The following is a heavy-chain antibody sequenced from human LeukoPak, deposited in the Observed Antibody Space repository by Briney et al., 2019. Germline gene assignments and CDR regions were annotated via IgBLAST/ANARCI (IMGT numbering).Heavy chain of an antibody. CDR2: IYTSGST. Sequence: SETLSLTCTVSGGSISSGSYYWSWIRQPAGKGLEWIGRIYTSGSTNYNPSLKSRVAISVDTSKNQFSLKLSSVTAADTAVYYCARESGSYYYYYMDVWGKGTTVTVSS. CDR1: GGSISSGSYY. CDR3: ARESGSYYYYYMDV. D-gene: IGHD1-26*01. J-gene: IGHJ6*03. V-gene: IGHV4-61*02.